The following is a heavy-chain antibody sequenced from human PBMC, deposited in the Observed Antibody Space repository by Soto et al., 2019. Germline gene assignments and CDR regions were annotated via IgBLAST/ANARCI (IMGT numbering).Heavy chain of an antibody. CDR2: IYPGDSDT. D-gene: IGHD2-2*01. Sequence: EVQLVQSGAEVKKPGESLKISCKGSGYSFTSYWIGWVRQMPGKGLEWMGIIYPGDSDTRYSPSLQGQVTISADKTISTAYLQGSSLMASATSMYYCARHEGGRYCSSASCFVPVWAQGTTVTVSS. J-gene: IGHJ6*02. CDR3: ARHEGGRYCSSASCFVPV. CDR1: GYSFTSYW. V-gene: IGHV5-51*01.